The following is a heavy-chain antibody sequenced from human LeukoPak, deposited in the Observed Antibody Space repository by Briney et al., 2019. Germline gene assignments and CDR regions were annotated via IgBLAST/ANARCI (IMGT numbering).Heavy chain of an antibody. Sequence: GSLRLSCAVSGFTFTTHSMNWVRQPPGKGLEWIGEINHSGSTNYNPSLKSRVTISVDTSKNQFSLKLSSVTAADTAVYYCARGPDDSSGYYYANDAFDIWGQGTMVTVSS. CDR3: ARGPDDSSGYYYANDAFDI. CDR1: GFTFTTHS. CDR2: INHSGST. J-gene: IGHJ3*02. V-gene: IGHV4-34*01. D-gene: IGHD3-22*01.